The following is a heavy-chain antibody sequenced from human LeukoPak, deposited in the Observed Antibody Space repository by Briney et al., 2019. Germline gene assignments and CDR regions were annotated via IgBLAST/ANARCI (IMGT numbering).Heavy chain of an antibody. J-gene: IGHJ4*02. V-gene: IGHV1-18*01. CDR1: GYTFTSYG. CDR3: ARVGAWRSDYYDSSGLV. CDR2: ISAYNGNT. Sequence: ASVKVSCKASGYTFTSYGISWVRQAPGQGLEWMGWISAYNGNTNYAQKLQGRVTMTTDTSTSPAYMELRSLRSDDTAVYYCARVGAWRSDYYDSSGLVWGQGTLVTVSS. D-gene: IGHD3-22*01.